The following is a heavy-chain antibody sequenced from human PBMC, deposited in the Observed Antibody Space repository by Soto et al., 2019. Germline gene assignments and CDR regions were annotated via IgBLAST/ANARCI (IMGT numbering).Heavy chain of an antibody. D-gene: IGHD1-26*01. CDR2: MYATGTT. J-gene: IGHJ5*02. CDR1: GGSISPYF. Sequence: PSETLSLTCTVSGGSISPYFWSWIRQPAGKGLEWIGRMYATGTTNYNPSLKSRVSMSIDTSENQFSLKLRSVTAADTAVYYCARDMHAGFTHYFDPWGQGXLVTVYS. CDR3: ARDMHAGFTHYFDP. V-gene: IGHV4-4*07.